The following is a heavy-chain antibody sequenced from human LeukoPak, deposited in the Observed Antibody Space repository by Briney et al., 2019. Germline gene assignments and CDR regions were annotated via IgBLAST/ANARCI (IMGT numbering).Heavy chain of an antibody. CDR2: ISSSGSAI. Sequence: GGSLRLSCAASGFIFSDYYLTWIRQAPEKGLEWVGYISSSGSAIYYGDSVKGRFTVSRDNAKNSMYLQMNSLRGEDTAVYYCARGNPNRNALDLWGQGTMVTISS. D-gene: IGHD1-14*01. J-gene: IGHJ3*01. CDR1: GFIFSDYY. V-gene: IGHV3-11*04. CDR3: ARGNPNRNALDL.